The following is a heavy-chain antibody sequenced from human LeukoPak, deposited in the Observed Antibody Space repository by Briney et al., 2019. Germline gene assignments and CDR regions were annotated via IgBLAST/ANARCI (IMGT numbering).Heavy chain of an antibody. Sequence: GGSLRLSCAASGFTFSGSAMHWVRQASGKGLEWVGRIRSKANSYATAYAASVKGRFTISRDDSKNTVYLQLNSLRAGDTAIYYCTKDRRGPAAGTWYFDSWGQGTLVTVSS. CDR1: GFTFSGSA. CDR2: IRSKANSYAT. D-gene: IGHD6-13*01. J-gene: IGHJ4*02. CDR3: TKDRRGPAAGTWYFDS. V-gene: IGHV3-73*01.